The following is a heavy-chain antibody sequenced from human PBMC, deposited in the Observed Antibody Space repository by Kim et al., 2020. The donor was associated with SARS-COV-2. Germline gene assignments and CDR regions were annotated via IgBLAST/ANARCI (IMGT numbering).Heavy chain of an antibody. V-gene: IGHV1-69*13. D-gene: IGHD3-10*01. CDR3: ARGRVTMVRGAHGWFDP. CDR1: GGTFSSYA. J-gene: IGHJ5*02. CDR2: IIPIFGTA. Sequence: SVKVSCQASGGTFSSYAISWVRQAPGQGLEWMGGIIPIFGTANYAQKFQGRVTITADESTSTAYMELSSLRSEDTAVYYCARGRVTMVRGAHGWFDPWGQGTLVTVSS.